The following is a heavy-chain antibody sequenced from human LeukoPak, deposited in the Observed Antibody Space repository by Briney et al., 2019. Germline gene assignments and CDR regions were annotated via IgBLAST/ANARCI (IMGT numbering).Heavy chain of an antibody. CDR3: ARAVYGSGSYEGIRFDP. CDR1: GGSISSYY. CDR2: IYYSGST. V-gene: IGHV4-59*01. D-gene: IGHD3-10*01. J-gene: IGHJ5*02. Sequence: SETLSLTCTVSGGSISSYYWSWIRQPPGKGPEWIGYIYYSGSTNYNPSLKSRVTISVDTSKNQFSLKLSSVTAADTAVYYCARAVYGSGSYEGIRFDPWGQGTLVTVSS.